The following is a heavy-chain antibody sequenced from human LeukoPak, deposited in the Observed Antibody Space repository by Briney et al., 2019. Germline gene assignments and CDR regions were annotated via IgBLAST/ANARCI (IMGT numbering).Heavy chain of an antibody. CDR1: GFTFDTYE. D-gene: IGHD2/OR15-2a*01. Sequence: GGSLGLSCAASGFTFDTYEMNWVRQAPGKWLEWVSYIAGGGDTIYYADSVKGRFTISRDNAKKSLYLQMNSLRADDTAVYYCARERTTIVSGTTIGAYWGQGTLVTVSS. J-gene: IGHJ4*02. CDR2: IAGGGDTI. V-gene: IGHV3-48*03. CDR3: ARERTTIVSGTTIGAY.